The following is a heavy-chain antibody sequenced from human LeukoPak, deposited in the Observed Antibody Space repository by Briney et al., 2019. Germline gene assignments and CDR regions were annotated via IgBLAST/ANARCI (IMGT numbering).Heavy chain of an antibody. CDR3: TRENYVPDS. D-gene: IGHD3-10*02. CDR1: GFTFSNAW. V-gene: IGHV3-7*03. CDR2: ISNGGYPT. J-gene: IGHJ4*02. Sequence: GGSLRLSCAASGFTFSNAWMNWVRQAPGKGLEWVASISNGGYPTYYVDSVRGRFTISRDDARNSLFLQMNGLRADDTAVYYCTRENYVPDSWGQGTLVTVSS.